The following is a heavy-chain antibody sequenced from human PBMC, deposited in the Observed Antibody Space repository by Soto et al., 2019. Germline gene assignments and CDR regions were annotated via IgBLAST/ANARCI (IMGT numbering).Heavy chain of an antibody. Sequence: QVQLVQSGAEVKKPGASVKVSCKASGYTFTSYGISWVRQAPGQGLEWMGWISAYNSNTNYAQKLQGRVTMTTDTSTSTAYMELRSLRSDDTAVYYCARGVVVVPAAMPPVEVYYYYYMDVWGKGTTVTVSS. J-gene: IGHJ6*03. CDR2: ISAYNSNT. CDR3: ARGVVVVPAAMPPVEVYYYYYMDV. V-gene: IGHV1-18*01. D-gene: IGHD2-2*01. CDR1: GYTFTSYG.